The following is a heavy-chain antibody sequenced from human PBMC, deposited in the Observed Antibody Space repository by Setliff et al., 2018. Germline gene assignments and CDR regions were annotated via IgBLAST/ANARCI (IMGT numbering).Heavy chain of an antibody. D-gene: IGHD2-2*01. Sequence: SETLSLTCIVYGESFSNNYWSWIRQPPGKGLEWIGESSHSGSTSYDPSLKSRVTMSVDTSKNQFSLDLNSVTAADTAVYYFRLAHCNTTSCEEALDFWGQGSLVTVSS. V-gene: IGHV4-34*01. CDR1: GESFSNNY. CDR2: SSHSGST. CDR3: RLAHCNTTSCEEALDF. J-gene: IGHJ4*02.